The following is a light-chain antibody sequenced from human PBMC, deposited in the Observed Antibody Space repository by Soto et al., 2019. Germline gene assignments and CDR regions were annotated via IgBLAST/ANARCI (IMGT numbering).Light chain of an antibody. V-gene: IGLV2-14*03. CDR2: DVT. CDR1: SGDVGGYNS. Sequence: QSALTQPASVSGSPGQSITISCTGTSGDVGGYNSVSWYQQHPGKAPKLMIYDVTNRPSGVSDRFSGSKSGNTASLTISGLQAEDEADYFCTSYSTIGSLVLGGGTQLTVL. CDR3: TSYSTIGSLV. J-gene: IGLJ2*01.